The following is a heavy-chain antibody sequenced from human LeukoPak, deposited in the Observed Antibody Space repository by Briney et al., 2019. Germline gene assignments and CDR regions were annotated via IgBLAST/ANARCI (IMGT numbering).Heavy chain of an antibody. D-gene: IGHD3-10*01. CDR3: ASRSMVEGSFDY. CDR1: GFTFSSYE. CDR2: ISSSGSTI. Sequence: GGSLRLSCAASGFTFSSYEMNWVRQAPGKGLEWVSYISSSGSTIYYADSVKGRFTISRDNAKNSLYLQMNSLRAEDTAVYYCASRSMVEGSFDYWGQGTLVTVSS. J-gene: IGHJ4*02. V-gene: IGHV3-48*03.